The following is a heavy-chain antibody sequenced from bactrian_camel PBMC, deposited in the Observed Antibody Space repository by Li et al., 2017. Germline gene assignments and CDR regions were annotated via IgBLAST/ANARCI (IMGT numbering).Heavy chain of an antibody. V-gene: IGHV3S63*01. D-gene: IGHD1*01. CDR3: ALDGGDPLIRHIAHAPC. Sequence: HVQLVESGGGSVQAGETLRLSCTVSGFSLDYSDWSWYQKVPGKECEMVASIGQDGSLYYADSVKGRFTISRDNAKNTLYLEMNSLKPEDTGEYVCALDGGDPLIRHIAHAPCWGQGTQVTVS. CDR1: GFSLDYSD. CDR2: IGQDGSL. J-gene: IGHJ4*01.